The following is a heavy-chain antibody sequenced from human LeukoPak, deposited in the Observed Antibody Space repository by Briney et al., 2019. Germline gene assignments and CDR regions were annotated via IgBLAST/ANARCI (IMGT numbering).Heavy chain of an antibody. J-gene: IGHJ4*02. D-gene: IGHD4-17*01. CDR1: GLIFSSSA. CDR2: ISGSGLDT. Sequence: GGSLRLSCAASGLIFSSSALSWVRQAPGKGLRWVSSISGSGLDTHYADSVKGRFTVSRDNSKNTLYLQMDNLRAEDTAMYYCTKDRGPDYAPLGSATHVYWGQGALVSVSS. V-gene: IGHV3-23*01. CDR3: TKDRGPDYAPLGSATHVY.